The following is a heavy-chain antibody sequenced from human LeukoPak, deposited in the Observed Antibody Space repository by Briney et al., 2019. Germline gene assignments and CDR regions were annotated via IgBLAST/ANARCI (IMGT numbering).Heavy chain of an antibody. CDR2: ISAYNGNT. CDR1: DYTFTSYG. CDR3: ARGTGGASWNYFDY. V-gene: IGHV1-18*01. D-gene: IGHD6-13*01. Sequence: GASVKVSCKASDYTFTSYGISWVRQAPGQGLEWMGWISAYNGNTNYAQKLQGRVTMTTDTSTSTAYMELRSLRSDDTAVYYCARGTGGASWNYFDYWGQGTLVTVSS. J-gene: IGHJ4*02.